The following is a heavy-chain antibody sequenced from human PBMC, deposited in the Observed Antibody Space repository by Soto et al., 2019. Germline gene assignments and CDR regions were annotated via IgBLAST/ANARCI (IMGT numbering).Heavy chain of an antibody. V-gene: IGHV3-15*07. CDR2: IKSKTDGGTT. CDR3: TTEDYDILTGYYSYFDY. CDR1: GLTFSNAW. J-gene: IGHJ4*02. Sequence: EVQLVESGGGLVKPGGSLRLSCAASGLTFSNAWMNWVRQAPGKGLEWVGRIKSKTDGGTTDYAAPVKGRFTISRDDSKNTLYLQMNSLKTEDTAVYYCTTEDYDILTGYYSYFDYWGQGTLVTVSS. D-gene: IGHD3-9*01.